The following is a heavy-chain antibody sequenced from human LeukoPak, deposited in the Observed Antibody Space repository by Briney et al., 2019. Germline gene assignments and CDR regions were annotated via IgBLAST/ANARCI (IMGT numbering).Heavy chain of an antibody. CDR1: GFTFSSYW. CDR3: ARIWFGELFPFDY. V-gene: IGHV3-7*01. Sequence: GGSLRLSCAASGFTFSSYWMSWVRQAPGKGLEWVANIKQDGSEKYYVDSVKGRFTISRDNAKNSLYLQMNSLRAEDTAVYYCARIWFGELFPFDYWGQGILVTVSS. D-gene: IGHD3-10*01. J-gene: IGHJ4*02. CDR2: IKQDGSEK.